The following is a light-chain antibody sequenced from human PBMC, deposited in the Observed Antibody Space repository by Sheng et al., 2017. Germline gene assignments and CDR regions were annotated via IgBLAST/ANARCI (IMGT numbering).Light chain of an antibody. V-gene: IGKV3-15*01. CDR1: QSVSNH. CDR2: GAS. J-gene: IGKJ2*01. Sequence: ETVMTQSPATLSVSPGETVTLSCRASQSVSNHLAWYQQKPGQAPRLLIYGASSRATGVPARFSGSASGTEFTLTIRGLQSEDFAVYSCHQYDNWPPTFGQGTKLEV. CDR3: HQYDNWPPT.